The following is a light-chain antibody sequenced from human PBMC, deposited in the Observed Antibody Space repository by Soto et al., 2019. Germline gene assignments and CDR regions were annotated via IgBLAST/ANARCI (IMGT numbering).Light chain of an antibody. CDR1: QGVTSD. J-gene: IGKJ4*01. Sequence: EVVMKQSPATLSVTPGERATLSCRASQGVTSDLAWYRQKPGQAPRLLIYGASTRATGIPARFSGSGSGTEFTLTISSLQSEDFAVYYCQQYNNWPLTFGGGTKVDIK. V-gene: IGKV3-15*01. CDR2: GAS. CDR3: QQYNNWPLT.